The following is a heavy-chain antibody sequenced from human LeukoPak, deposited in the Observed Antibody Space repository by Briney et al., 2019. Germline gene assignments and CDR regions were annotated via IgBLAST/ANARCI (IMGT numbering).Heavy chain of an antibody. CDR1: GYTFTGYY. V-gene: IGHV1-2*02. CDR3: ARVPPTDLWFGATYDHNCFDP. D-gene: IGHD3-10*01. Sequence: GASVKVSCKASGYTFTGYYMHWVRQAPGQGLEWMGWINPNSGGTNYAQKFQGRVTMTRDTSISTAYMELSRLRSDDTAVYYCARVPPTDLWFGATYDHNCFDPWGQGTLVTVSS. J-gene: IGHJ5*02. CDR2: INPNSGGT.